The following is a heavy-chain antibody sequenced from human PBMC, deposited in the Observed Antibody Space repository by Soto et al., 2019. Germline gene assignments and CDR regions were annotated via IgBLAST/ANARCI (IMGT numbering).Heavy chain of an antibody. D-gene: IGHD4-4*01. CDR1: GGSISSGGYY. J-gene: IGHJ4*02. CDR2: IYYSGST. Sequence: PSETLSLTCTVSGGSISSGGYYWSWIRQHPGKGLEWIGYIYYSGSTYYNPSLKSRVTISVDTSKNQFSLKLSSATAADTAVYYCARGLYSNVLWGFDYWGQGTLVTVSS. V-gene: IGHV4-31*03. CDR3: ARGLYSNVLWGFDY.